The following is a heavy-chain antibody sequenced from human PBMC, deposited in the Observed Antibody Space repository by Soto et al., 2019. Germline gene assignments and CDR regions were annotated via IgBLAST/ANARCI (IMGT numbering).Heavy chain of an antibody. CDR3: ARAYCGGDCYSTPYYYGMDV. CDR2: IIPIFGTA. J-gene: IGHJ6*02. CDR1: GGTFSSYA. Sequence: SVKVSCTASGGTFSSYAISWVRQAPGQGLEWMGGIIPIFGTANYAQKFQGRVTITADESTSTAYMELSSLRSEDTAVYYCARAYCGGDCYSTPYYYGMDVWGQGTTVTVSS. V-gene: IGHV1-69*13. D-gene: IGHD2-21*02.